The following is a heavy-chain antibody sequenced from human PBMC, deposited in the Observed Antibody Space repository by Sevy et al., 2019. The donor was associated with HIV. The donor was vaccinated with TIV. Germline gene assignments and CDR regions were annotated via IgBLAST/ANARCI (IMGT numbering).Heavy chain of an antibody. CDR3: AKEAGLTAAGPDYYGMDV. V-gene: IGHV3-30*02. Sequence: QLGGSLRLSCAAFGFIFSNYGMQWVRQAPGKGLEWVAFIRYDGNNLQYVDSVKGRFTISRDNSKNTVYLQMDSLRPEDTAVYYCAKEAGLTAAGPDYYGMDVWGQGTMVTVSS. CDR2: IRYDGNNL. D-gene: IGHD6-13*01. CDR1: GFIFSNYG. J-gene: IGHJ6*02.